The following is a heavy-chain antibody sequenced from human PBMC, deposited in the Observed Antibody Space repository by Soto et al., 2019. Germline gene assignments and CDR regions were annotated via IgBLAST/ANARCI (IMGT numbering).Heavy chain of an antibody. CDR3: AREGFGGGYYGS. J-gene: IGHJ4*02. D-gene: IGHD2-15*01. CDR2: IVPLSTTT. Sequence: QVQLVQSGAEVKKPGSSVKVSCKAYGGTLSNYAITWVRQAPGQEHEWMGGIVPLSTTTKYAQKFQGRVTITADTSTNTAYMELSSLRFEDTAVYYCAREGFGGGYYGSWGQGTLVTVSS. V-gene: IGHV1-69*06. CDR1: GGTLSNYA.